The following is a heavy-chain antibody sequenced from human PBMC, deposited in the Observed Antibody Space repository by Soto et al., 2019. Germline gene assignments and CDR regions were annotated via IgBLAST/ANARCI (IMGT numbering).Heavy chain of an antibody. CDR2: ISSSSSYM. V-gene: IGHV3-21*01. D-gene: IGHD3-10*01. CDR1: GFTFSSYS. CDR3: ATGTMVRGASYYYYGMDV. J-gene: IGHJ6*02. Sequence: WSLRLSCASSGFTFSSYSMKWVRQAPGKWLEWVSSISSSSSYMYYADSVKGRFTISRDNAKNSLYLQMNSLRAEDTAVYYCATGTMVRGASYYYYGMDVWGQGTPVTVSS.